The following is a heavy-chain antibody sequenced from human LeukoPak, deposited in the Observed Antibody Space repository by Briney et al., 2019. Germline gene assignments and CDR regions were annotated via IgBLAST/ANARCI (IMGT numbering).Heavy chain of an antibody. CDR1: GGTFSNYA. CDR2: IIPIFGTA. J-gene: IGHJ3*02. CDR3: ARDPLPVHDAFDI. V-gene: IGHV1-69*13. Sequence: SVKVSCKASGGTFSNYAINWVRQAPGQGLEWMGGIIPIFGTANYAQKFQGKVTITADESTSTAYMELSSLRSEDTAVYYCARDPLPVHDAFDIWGQGTMVTVSS. D-gene: IGHD2-2*01.